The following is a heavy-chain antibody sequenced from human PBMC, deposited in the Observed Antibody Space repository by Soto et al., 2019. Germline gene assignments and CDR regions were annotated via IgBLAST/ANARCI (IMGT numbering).Heavy chain of an antibody. D-gene: IGHD4-17*01. CDR1: GGSISSGGYY. V-gene: IGHV4-31*03. CDR2: IYYSGST. J-gene: IGHJ1*01. CDR3: ASVVTDGDYVEYFQH. Sequence: PSETLSLTCTVSGGSISSGGYYWSWIRQHPGKGLEWIGYIYYSGSTYYNPSLKSRVTISVDTSKNQFSLKLSSVTAADTAVYYCASVVTDGDYVEYFQHWGQGTLVTVSS.